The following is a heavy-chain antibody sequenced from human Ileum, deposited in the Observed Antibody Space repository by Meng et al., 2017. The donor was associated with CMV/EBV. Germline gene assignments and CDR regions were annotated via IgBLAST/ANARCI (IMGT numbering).Heavy chain of an antibody. CDR1: GFIFSNYY. CDR2: ISSSSSYT. Sequence: QGVLWEAGGGLVKPGGSLRLSCAASGFIFSNYYMSWIRQAPGKGLEWVSYISSSSSYTNYADSVRGRFTMSRDNAKNSVYLQMNSLRAEDTAVYYCARGGRNSGWLGYWGQGTLVTVSS. D-gene: IGHD6-19*01. V-gene: IGHV3-11*03. J-gene: IGHJ4*02. CDR3: ARGGRNSGWLGY.